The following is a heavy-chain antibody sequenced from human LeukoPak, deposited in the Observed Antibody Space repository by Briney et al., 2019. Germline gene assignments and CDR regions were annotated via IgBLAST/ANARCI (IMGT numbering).Heavy chain of an antibody. CDR1: GFTVSSNY. CDR2: IYSGGST. D-gene: IGHD3-10*01. CDR3: ARDWVSGSGSLDS. Sequence: GGSLRLSCAASGFTVSSNYMSWVRQAPGKGLEWVSVIYSGGSTYYADSVKGRFTISRDNSKNTPYLQMNSLRAEDTAMYYCARDWVSGSGSLDSWGQGILVTVSS. V-gene: IGHV3-66*01. J-gene: IGHJ4*02.